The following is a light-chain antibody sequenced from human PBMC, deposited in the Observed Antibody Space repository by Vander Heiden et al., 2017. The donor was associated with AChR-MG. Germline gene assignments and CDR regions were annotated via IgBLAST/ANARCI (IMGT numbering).Light chain of an antibody. CDR2: DAS. CDR3: QQSANRPFT. Sequence: QMTQSPASLSASVGDRVTVTCQASQDINSSLNWYQQNPGKAPKLLIYDASNLETRVPARFSASGSGTVFTFTIVSLQPTDIATYYCQQSANRPFTFGGGTKVEIK. CDR1: QDINSS. J-gene: IGKJ4*01. V-gene: IGKV1-33*01.